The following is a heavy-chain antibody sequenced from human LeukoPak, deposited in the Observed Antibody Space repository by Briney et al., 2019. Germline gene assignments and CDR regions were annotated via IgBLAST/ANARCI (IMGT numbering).Heavy chain of an antibody. CDR3: ARDLDFWSGYQDY. CDR2: MTSNNHV. J-gene: IGHJ4*02. Sequence: GGSLRLPCGASGFPFRLYNLNWATQAPGKGLECVSSMTSNNHVYYADSVKGRFTISRDNAKTSLYLQMSSLRAEDTAVYYCARDLDFWSGYQDYWGQGTLVTVSS. V-gene: IGHV3-69-1*01. D-gene: IGHD3-3*01. CDR1: GFPFRLYN.